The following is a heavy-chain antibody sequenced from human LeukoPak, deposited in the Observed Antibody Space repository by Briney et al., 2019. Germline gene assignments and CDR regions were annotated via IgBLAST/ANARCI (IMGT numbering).Heavy chain of an antibody. J-gene: IGHJ4*02. Sequence: ASVKVSCKASGYTFTGYYIHWVRQAPGRGLKWMGWINPNNGDTNYAQNFQGRVTVTRDTSINTAYLELKSLTSDDTAVYYCARGPVVLLDWGQGTLVTVSS. CDR2: INPNNGDT. CDR3: ARGPVVLLD. CDR1: GYTFTGYY. D-gene: IGHD4-23*01. V-gene: IGHV1-2*02.